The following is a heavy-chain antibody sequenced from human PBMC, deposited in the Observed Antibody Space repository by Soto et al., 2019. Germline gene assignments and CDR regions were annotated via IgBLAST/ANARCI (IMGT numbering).Heavy chain of an antibody. V-gene: IGHV1-18*01. CDR3: ARVKARELRNYCYGMDV. CDR2: ISAYNGNT. CDR1: GYTFTSYG. J-gene: IGHJ6*02. D-gene: IGHD1-7*01. Sequence: QVQLVQSGAEVKKPGASVKVSCKASGYTFTSYGISWVRQAPGQGLEWMGWISAYNGNTNYAQKLQGRVTMTTDTSTSTAYMELRSLRSDDTAVYYCARVKARELRNYCYGMDVWGQGTTVTVSS.